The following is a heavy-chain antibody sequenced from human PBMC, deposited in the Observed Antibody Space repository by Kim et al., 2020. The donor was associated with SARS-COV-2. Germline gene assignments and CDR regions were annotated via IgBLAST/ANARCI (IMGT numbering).Heavy chain of an antibody. CDR3: ARAFLLGYCSGGSCPNWFDP. CDR2: INAGNGNT. D-gene: IGHD2-15*01. J-gene: IGHJ5*02. CDR1: GYTFTSYA. V-gene: IGHV1-3*01. Sequence: ASVKVSCKASGYTFTSYAMHWVRQAPGQRLEWMGWINAGNGNTKYSQKFQGRVTITRDTSASTAYMELSSLRSEDTAVYYCARAFLLGYCSGGSCPNWFDPWGQGTLVTVSS.